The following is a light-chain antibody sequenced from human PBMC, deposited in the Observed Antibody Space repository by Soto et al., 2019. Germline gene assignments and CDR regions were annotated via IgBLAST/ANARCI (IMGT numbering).Light chain of an antibody. CDR1: SSDVGGYNY. CDR2: EVS. J-gene: IGLJ2*01. Sequence: QSALTQPPSASGSPGQSVTISCTGTSSDVGGYNYVSWYQQHPGKAPKLMIYEVSKRPSGVPDRFSGSKSGNTASLTVSGLQAEDEADYYCSSYAGSTWGVFGGGTKLTVL. V-gene: IGLV2-8*01. CDR3: SSYAGSTWGV.